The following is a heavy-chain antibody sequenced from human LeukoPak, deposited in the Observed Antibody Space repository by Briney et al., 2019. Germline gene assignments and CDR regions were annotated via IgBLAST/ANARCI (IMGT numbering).Heavy chain of an antibody. CDR2: IKTDGSNT. V-gene: IGHV3-74*01. D-gene: IGHD3-3*01. CDR3: ARAWSGHRNPLDY. J-gene: IGHJ4*02. CDR1: GFTFNRYA. Sequence: TGGSLRLSCAASGFTFNRYAMSWVRQAPGKGLVWVSRIKTDGSNTNYADSVKGRFTISRDDAKNTLYLEMNSLRAEDTAVYYCARAWSGHRNPLDYWGQGILVTVSS.